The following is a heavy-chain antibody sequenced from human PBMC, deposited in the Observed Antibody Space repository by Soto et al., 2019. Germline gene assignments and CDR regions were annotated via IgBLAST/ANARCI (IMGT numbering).Heavy chain of an antibody. V-gene: IGHV1-18*01. CDR3: ARKPVTAVAAANWFDP. CDR1: GYTFTSYG. D-gene: IGHD6-19*01. CDR2: ISAYNGNT. J-gene: IGHJ5*02. Sequence: GASVKVSCKASGYTFTSYGISWVRQAPGQGLEWMGWISAYNGNTNYAQKLQGRVTMTTDTSTSTAYMELRSLRSDDTAVYYCARKPVTAVAAANWFDPWGQGTLVTVSS.